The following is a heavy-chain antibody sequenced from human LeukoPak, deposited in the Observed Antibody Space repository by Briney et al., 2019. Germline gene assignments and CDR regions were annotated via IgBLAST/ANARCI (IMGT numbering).Heavy chain of an antibody. D-gene: IGHD4-17*01. V-gene: IGHV3-30*18. Sequence: GGSLRLSCAASGFTFSSYGMHWVRQAPGKGLEWVAVISYDGSNKYYADSVKGRFTISRDNSKNTLYLQMNSLRAEDTAVYYCAKSKFGYMTTVSPAGHWGQGTLVTVSS. CDR2: ISYDGSNK. J-gene: IGHJ4*02. CDR3: AKSKFGYMTTVSPAGH. CDR1: GFTFSSYG.